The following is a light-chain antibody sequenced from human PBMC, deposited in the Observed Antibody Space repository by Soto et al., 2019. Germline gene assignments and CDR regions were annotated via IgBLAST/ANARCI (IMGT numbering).Light chain of an antibody. J-gene: IGKJ5*01. CDR2: GAS. Sequence: EIVMTQSPATLSVSPGERANLSCRASQNVSSNLAWYQQQPGQAPRLLIYGASTRATGIPARFSGSGSGTEFTLTISSLQSEDFAVYYCQQYNNWPLTFGQGTRLEIK. CDR1: QNVSSN. CDR3: QQYNNWPLT. V-gene: IGKV3-15*01.